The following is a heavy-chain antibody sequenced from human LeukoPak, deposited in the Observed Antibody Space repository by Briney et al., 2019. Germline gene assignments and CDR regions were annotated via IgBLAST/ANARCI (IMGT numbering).Heavy chain of an antibody. J-gene: IGHJ4*02. Sequence: SETLSLTCTVSGGSISSYYWSWIRQPAGKGLEWIGRIYTSGSTNYNPSLKSRVTISVDTSKNQFSLKLSSVTAADTAVYYCARETKADYYDSSGNIDFWGQGTLVTVSS. CDR1: GGSISSYY. CDR2: IYTSGST. CDR3: ARETKADYYDSSGNIDF. D-gene: IGHD3-22*01. V-gene: IGHV4-4*07.